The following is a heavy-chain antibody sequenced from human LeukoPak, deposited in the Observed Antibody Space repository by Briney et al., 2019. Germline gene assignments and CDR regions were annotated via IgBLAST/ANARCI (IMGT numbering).Heavy chain of an antibody. J-gene: IGHJ4*02. Sequence: SETLSLICSVWGGSHSSYFWNWIRQPPGTGLEWIGYIYYSGSTNYNPSLNSRVTISVDTSKNQFSLKLSSVTAADTAVYYCARHREDWGFDSWGQGTLVTVSS. CDR1: GGSHSSYF. CDR2: IYYSGST. CDR3: ARHREDWGFDS. D-gene: IGHD7-27*01. V-gene: IGHV4-59*08.